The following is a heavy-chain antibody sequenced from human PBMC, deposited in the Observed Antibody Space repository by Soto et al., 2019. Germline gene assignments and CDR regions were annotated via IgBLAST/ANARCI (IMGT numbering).Heavy chain of an antibody. V-gene: IGHV3-11*06. D-gene: IGHD5-12*01. J-gene: IGHJ4*02. CDR3: VSTLVAPGY. Sequence: HSNGAVECTSIDYYMRRIRQAPGKGLEWVSYISSSSSYTNYADSVKGRFTISRDNAKNSLYLQMNSLRAEDTAVYYCVSTLVAPGYWGQGTLVTVSS. CDR2: ISSSSSYT. CDR1: ECTSIDYY.